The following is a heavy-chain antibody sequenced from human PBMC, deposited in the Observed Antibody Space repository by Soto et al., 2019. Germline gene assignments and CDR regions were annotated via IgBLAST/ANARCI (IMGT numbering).Heavy chain of an antibody. Sequence: QVQLVESGGGVVQPGRSLRLSCAASGFTFSSYGMHWVRQAPGKGLEWVAVISYDGSNKYYADSVKGRFTISRDNSKNTLYLQMNSLRAEDTAVYYCAKERLYCSGGSCYYYYGMDVWSQGTTVTVSS. CDR2: ISYDGSNK. V-gene: IGHV3-30*18. CDR3: AKERLYCSGGSCYYYYGMDV. J-gene: IGHJ6*02. D-gene: IGHD2-15*01. CDR1: GFTFSSYG.